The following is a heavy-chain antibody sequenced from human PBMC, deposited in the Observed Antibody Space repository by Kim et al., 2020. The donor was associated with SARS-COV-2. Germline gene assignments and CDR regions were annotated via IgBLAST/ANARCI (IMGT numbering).Heavy chain of an antibody. CDR1: GFTFSSYA. CDR3: ARGALGDYAVRGAFDI. Sequence: GGSLRLSCAASGFTFSSYAMHWVRQAPGKGLEYVSAISSNGGSTYYADSVKGRFTISRDNSKNTLYLQMGSLRAEDMAVYYCARGALGDYAVRGAFDIWGQGTMVTVSS. J-gene: IGHJ3*02. CDR2: ISSNGGST. V-gene: IGHV3-64*02. D-gene: IGHD4-17*01.